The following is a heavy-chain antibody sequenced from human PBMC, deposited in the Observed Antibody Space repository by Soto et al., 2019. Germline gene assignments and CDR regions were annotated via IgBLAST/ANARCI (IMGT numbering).Heavy chain of an antibody. J-gene: IGHJ4*02. CDR2: IWYDGNNK. V-gene: IGHV3-33*01. CDR1: GFTFSNYG. D-gene: IGHD2-21*01. Sequence: PGGSLRLSCAESGFTFSNYGLHWVRQAPGKGLEWVAVIWYDGNNKYYADSVKGRFTISRDNSNNTLYVQMTSLRAEDTAVYYCARGLHSLFDYWGQGTLVTLSS. CDR3: ARGLHSLFDY.